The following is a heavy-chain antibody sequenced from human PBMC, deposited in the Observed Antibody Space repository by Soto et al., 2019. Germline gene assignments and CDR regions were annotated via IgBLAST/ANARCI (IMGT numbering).Heavy chain of an antibody. CDR3: ASHGGSSPDGRYYYGMDV. CDR2: IIPIFGTA. V-gene: IGHV1-69*12. CDR1: GGTFSSYA. J-gene: IGHJ6*02. Sequence: QVQLVQSGAEVKKPGSSVKVSCEASGGTFSSYAISWVRQAPGQGLEWMGGIIPIFGTADYAQKFQGRVTITADDSTSTAYMELSTLRSEDTAVYYCASHGGSSPDGRYYYGMDVWGQGTTVTVSS. D-gene: IGHD1-26*01.